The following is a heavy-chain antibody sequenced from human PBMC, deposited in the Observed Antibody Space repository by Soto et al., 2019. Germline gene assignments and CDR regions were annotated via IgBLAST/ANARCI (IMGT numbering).Heavy chain of an antibody. D-gene: IGHD2-2*01. CDR3: ARDGCISTSCYTYYGIDV. CDR2: IYYNGDT. Sequence: PSETLSLTCTVSGGSISSGGNYCSWIRQHPGKGLEWIGSIYYNGDTYYDPSLKSRVTISVDRSKNQFSLKLSSVTAADTAVYYCARDGCISTSCYTYYGIDVWGQGTTVT. V-gene: IGHV4-31*03. CDR1: GGSISSGGNY. J-gene: IGHJ6*02.